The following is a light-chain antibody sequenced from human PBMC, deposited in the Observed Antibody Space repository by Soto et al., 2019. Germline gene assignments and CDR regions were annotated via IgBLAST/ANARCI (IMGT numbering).Light chain of an antibody. CDR2: EVS. CDR1: SSDVGAYNY. CDR3: TSYEGSDIWV. J-gene: IGLJ3*02. Sequence: QSALTQPPSASGSPGQSVTISCTGTSSDVGAYNYVSWYQLYPGKAPKLMIYEVSKRPSGVPDRFSGSKSGNTASLTVSGLQAEDEADYYCTSYEGSDIWVFGGGTKLTVL. V-gene: IGLV2-8*01.